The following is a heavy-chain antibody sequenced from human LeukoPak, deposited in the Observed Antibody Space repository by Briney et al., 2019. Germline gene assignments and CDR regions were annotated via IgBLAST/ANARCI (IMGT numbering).Heavy chain of an antibody. CDR3: ARRYCSSTSCLIDY. Sequence: GGSLRLSCAASGFTFSSYEMNWVRQAPGKGLEWVSYISSSGTTIYYADSVKGRFTISRDNAKNSLYLQMNSLRAEDTAVYYRARRYCSSTSCLIDYWGQGTLVTVSS. CDR2: ISSSGTTI. D-gene: IGHD2-2*01. J-gene: IGHJ4*02. V-gene: IGHV3-48*03. CDR1: GFTFSSYE.